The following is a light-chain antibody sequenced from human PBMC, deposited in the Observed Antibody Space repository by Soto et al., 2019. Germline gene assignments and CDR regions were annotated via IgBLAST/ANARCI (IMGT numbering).Light chain of an antibody. Sequence: DIQMTQSPSTLSASVGDSVTITCRASQSISSYLNWYQQKPGKAPKLLIYAASTLQSGVPSRFSGSGSGTDFTLTIGSLQPEDFATYFCQQLNSYPVTFGQGTRLEIK. CDR1: QSISSY. CDR3: QQLNSYPVT. CDR2: AAS. J-gene: IGKJ5*01. V-gene: IGKV1-39*01.